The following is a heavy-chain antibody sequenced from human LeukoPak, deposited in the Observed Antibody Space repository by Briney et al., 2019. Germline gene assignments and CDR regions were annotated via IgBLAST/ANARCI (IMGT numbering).Heavy chain of an antibody. Sequence: SETLSLTCSVSVDSISYYYWTWIRQPAGKGLEWIGRIYSNGGTNYNPSLNSRVTMSIDTAKNQFSLNLSSVTAADTAIYYCARVHNSGPGYCSGTSCYRLGGWFDTWGQGTLVTVSS. CDR2: IYSNGGT. V-gene: IGHV4-4*07. CDR3: ARVHNSGPGYCSGTSCYRLGGWFDT. J-gene: IGHJ5*02. CDR1: VDSISYYY. D-gene: IGHD2-2*02.